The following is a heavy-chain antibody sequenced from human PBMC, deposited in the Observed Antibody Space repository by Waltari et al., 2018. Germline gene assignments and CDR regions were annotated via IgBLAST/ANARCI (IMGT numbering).Heavy chain of an antibody. Sequence: QVQLQESGPGLVKPSETLSLTCTVSGGSISSYYWSWIRQPPGKGLEWIGYIYYSGSTNYSPSLKSRVTISVDTSKNQFSLKLSSVTAADTAVYYCARGRSSSLNDYWGQGTLVTVSS. D-gene: IGHD6-6*01. V-gene: IGHV4-59*01. CDR2: IYYSGST. CDR3: ARGRSSSLNDY. CDR1: GGSISSYY. J-gene: IGHJ4*02.